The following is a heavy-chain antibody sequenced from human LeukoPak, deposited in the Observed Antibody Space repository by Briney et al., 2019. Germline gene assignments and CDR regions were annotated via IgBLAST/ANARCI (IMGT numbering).Heavy chain of an antibody. CDR1: GFTFSSYA. D-gene: IGHD3-22*01. V-gene: IGHV3-23*01. Sequence: GGSLRLSCAASGFTFSSYAMSWVRQAPGKGLERVSAISGSGGSTYYADSVKGRFTISRDNSKNTLYLQMNSLRAEDTAVYYCAKDPRYYYDSSGYRDYFDYWGQGTLVTVSS. CDR3: AKDPRYYYDSSGYRDYFDY. J-gene: IGHJ4*02. CDR2: ISGSGGST.